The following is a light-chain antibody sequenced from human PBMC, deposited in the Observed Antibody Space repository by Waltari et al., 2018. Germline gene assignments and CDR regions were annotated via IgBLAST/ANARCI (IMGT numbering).Light chain of an antibody. CDR2: EVN. Sequence: QSALTQPASVSGSPGQSITISCTGTSSDVGGYNYVSWYQQPPGKAPKIMIYEVNKRPAGVSNRGPGSKSGKPASLTISGLRAEDEADYYCSSYTRSNTLVFGGGTKLTVL. V-gene: IGLV2-14*01. CDR3: SSYTRSNTLV. J-gene: IGLJ2*01. CDR1: SSDVGGYNY.